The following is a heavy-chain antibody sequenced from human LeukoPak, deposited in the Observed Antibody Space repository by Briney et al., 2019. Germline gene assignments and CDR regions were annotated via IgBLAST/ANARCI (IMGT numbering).Heavy chain of an antibody. Sequence: PGGSLRLSCAASGFIFSSYSMNWVRQAPGKGLEWVSSISSSSSYIYYADSVKGRFTISRDNAKNSLYLQMNSLRAEDTAVYYCARAHGDQEYGMDVWGQGTTVTVSS. CDR3: ARAHGDQEYGMDV. D-gene: IGHD2-21*01. CDR2: ISSSSSYI. CDR1: GFIFSSYS. J-gene: IGHJ6*02. V-gene: IGHV3-21*01.